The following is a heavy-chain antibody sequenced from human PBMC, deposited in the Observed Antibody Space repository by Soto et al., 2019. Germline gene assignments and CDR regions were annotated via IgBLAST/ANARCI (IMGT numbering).Heavy chain of an antibody. CDR2: IYHSGST. V-gene: IGHV4-30-2*01. D-gene: IGHD2-2*01. Sequence: PSETLSLTCSLSGDSISSGFYSWRLMRQPPGKGLEWIGYIYHSGSTYYNPSLKSRVTISVDRSKNQFSLNLSSVTAADTVVYYCARVPDRWGHGTLVTVS. CDR1: GDSISSGFYS. J-gene: IGHJ5*02. CDR3: ARVPDR.